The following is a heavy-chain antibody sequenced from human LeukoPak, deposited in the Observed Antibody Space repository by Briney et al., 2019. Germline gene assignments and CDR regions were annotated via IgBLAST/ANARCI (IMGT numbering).Heavy chain of an antibody. V-gene: IGHV3-23*01. CDR3: AKLPATTVTFYWYFDL. CDR2: FGGTSST. Sequence: PGGSLRLSCTASGFTFSSYAMRWVRQAPGKGLEWVSTFGGTSSTHYADSVKGRFTISRDNSKNTLYLQMNSLRAEDTAVYYCAKLPATTVTFYWYFDLWGRGTLVTVSS. CDR1: GFTFSSYA. D-gene: IGHD4-17*01. J-gene: IGHJ2*01.